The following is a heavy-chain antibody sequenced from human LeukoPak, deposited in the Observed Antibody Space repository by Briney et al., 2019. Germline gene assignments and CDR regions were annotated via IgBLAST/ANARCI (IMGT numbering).Heavy chain of an antibody. CDR1: GYTFTGYY. CDR2: INPNSGGT. CDR3: ARGFVVAAAADY. V-gene: IGHV1-2*02. J-gene: IGHJ4*02. D-gene: IGHD6-13*01. Sequence: GASVKVSCKASGYTFTGYYMHWVRQAPGQGLEWMGWINPNSGGTNYAQKLQGRVTMTTDTSTSTAYMELRSLRSDDTAVYYCARGFVVAAAADYWGQGTLVTVSS.